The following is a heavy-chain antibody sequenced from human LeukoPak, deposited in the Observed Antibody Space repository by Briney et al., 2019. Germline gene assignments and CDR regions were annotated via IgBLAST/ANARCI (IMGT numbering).Heavy chain of an antibody. CDR1: GFTFSSYG. V-gene: IGHV3-30*18. CDR2: ISYDGSNK. J-gene: IGHJ4*02. CDR3: AKADGWYDY. Sequence: GGSLRLSCAASGFTFSSYGMHWVRQAPGKGLEWVAVISYDGSNKYYADCVKARFTISTDNSKNPLYLQMNSLRAEDTAVYYCAKADGWYDYWGQGTLVTVSS. D-gene: IGHD2-15*01.